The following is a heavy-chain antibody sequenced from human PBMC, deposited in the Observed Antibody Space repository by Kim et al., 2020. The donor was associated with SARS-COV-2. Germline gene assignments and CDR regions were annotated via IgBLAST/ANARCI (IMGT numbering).Heavy chain of an antibody. V-gene: IGHV1-69*04. J-gene: IGHJ6*02. CDR2: IIPILGIA. D-gene: IGHD2-2*01. CDR3: ARNQVAVPGLPEDPDIVYYYYYGMDV. CDR1: GGTFSSYA. Sequence: SVKVSCKASGGTFSSYAISWVRQAPGQGLEWMGRIIPILGIANYAQKFQGRVTITADKSTSTAYMELSSLRSEDTAVYYCARNQVAVPGLPEDPDIVYYYYYGMDVWGQGTTVTVSS.